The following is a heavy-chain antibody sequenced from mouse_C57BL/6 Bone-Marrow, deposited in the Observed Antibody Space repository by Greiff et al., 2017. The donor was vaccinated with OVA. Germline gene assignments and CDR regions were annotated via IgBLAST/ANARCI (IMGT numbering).Heavy chain of an antibody. CDR3: AERSNGDYYAMDY. D-gene: IGHD2-5*01. CDR2: IWRGGST. V-gene: IGHV2-5*01. J-gene: IGHJ4*01. Sequence: VQLQQSGPGLVQPSQSLSITCTVSGFSLTSYGVHWVRQSPGKGLEWLGVIWRGGSTDYNAAFMSRLSITKDNSKSQVFFKMNSLQADDTAIYYSAERSNGDYYAMDYWGQGTSVTVSS. CDR1: GFSLTSYG.